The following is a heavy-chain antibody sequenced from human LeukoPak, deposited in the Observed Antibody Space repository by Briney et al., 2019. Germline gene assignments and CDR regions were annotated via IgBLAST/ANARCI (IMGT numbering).Heavy chain of an antibody. CDR3: ARARVSGYCSGGSCDSLGRVHGYFDL. CDR1: GGSFSGYY. Sequence: SETLSLTCAVYGGSFSGYYWSWIRQPPGKGLEWIGEINHSGSTNYNPSLKSRVTISVDTSKNQFSLKLSSVTAADTAVYYCARARVSGYCSGGSCDSLGRVHGYFDLWGRGTLVTVSS. CDR2: INHSGST. V-gene: IGHV4-34*01. D-gene: IGHD2-15*01. J-gene: IGHJ2*01.